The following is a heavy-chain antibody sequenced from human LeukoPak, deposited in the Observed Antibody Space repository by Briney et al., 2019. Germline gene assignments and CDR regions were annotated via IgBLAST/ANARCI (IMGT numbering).Heavy chain of an antibody. J-gene: IGHJ4*02. V-gene: IGHV3-23*01. CDR2: ISGSGGST. CDR3: AKTPTVARTYYFDY. CDR1: GFTFSDYY. D-gene: IGHD6-19*01. Sequence: GGSLRLSCAASGFTFSDYYMSWVRQAPGKGLEWVSAISGSGGSTYYADSVKGRFTISRDNSKNTLYLRMNSLRAEDTAVYYCAKTPTVARTYYFDYWGQGTLVTVSS.